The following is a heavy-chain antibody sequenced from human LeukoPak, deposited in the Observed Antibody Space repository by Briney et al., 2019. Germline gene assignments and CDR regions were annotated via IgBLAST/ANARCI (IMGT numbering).Heavy chain of an antibody. Sequence: SVKVSCKASGYTFTSYDINWVRQATGQGLEWMGGIIPIFGTANYAQKFQGRVTITTDESTSTAYMELSSLRSEDTAVYYCARSPLSDFWSGYYDKYNWFDPWGQGTLVTVPS. CDR1: GYTFTSYD. V-gene: IGHV1-69*05. CDR2: IIPIFGTA. D-gene: IGHD3-3*01. CDR3: ARSPLSDFWSGYYDKYNWFDP. J-gene: IGHJ5*02.